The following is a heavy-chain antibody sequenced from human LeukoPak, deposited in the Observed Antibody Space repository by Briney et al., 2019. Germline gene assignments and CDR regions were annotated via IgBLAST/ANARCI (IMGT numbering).Heavy chain of an antibody. Sequence: PGGSLRLSCAASGFTFSSYAMNWVRQAPGKGLEWVSVIYSGGSTYYADSVKGRFTISRDNAKNSLYMQVNSLRAEDTAVYFCTKDGGIPGTPDAFNIWGQGTMVTVSS. D-gene: IGHD1-7*01. CDR2: IYSGGST. CDR1: GFTFSSYA. J-gene: IGHJ3*02. CDR3: TKDGGIPGTPDAFNI. V-gene: IGHV3-23*03.